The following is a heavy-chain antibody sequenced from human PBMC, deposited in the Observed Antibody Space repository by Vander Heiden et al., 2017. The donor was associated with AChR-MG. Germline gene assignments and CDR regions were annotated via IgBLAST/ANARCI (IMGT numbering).Heavy chain of an antibody. D-gene: IGHD6-19*01. Sequence: EGQLVESGGDLVKPGGSLRLYCAGSGFAFRNAWMSWVRQAPGKGPEWVGRIKSKTAGGTIDYVAPVKDRFTISRDDSKNTVYLQMNSLKSEDTAVYYCTTDIAVAGTWSDWGQGTLVTVSS. V-gene: IGHV3-15*01. CDR1: GFAFRNAW. J-gene: IGHJ4*02. CDR3: TTDIAVAGTWSD. CDR2: IKSKTAGGTI.